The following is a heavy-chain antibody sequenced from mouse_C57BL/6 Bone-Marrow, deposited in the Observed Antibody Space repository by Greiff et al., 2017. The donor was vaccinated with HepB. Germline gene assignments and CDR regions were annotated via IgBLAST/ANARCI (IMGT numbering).Heavy chain of an antibody. CDR2: ISYDGSN. D-gene: IGHD1-1*01. CDR3: ARGGVSYYYGSNYAMDY. J-gene: IGHJ4*01. CDR1: GYSITSGYY. Sequence: ESGPGLVKPSQSLSLTCSVTGYSITSGYYWNWIRQFPGNKLEWMGYISYDGSNNYNPSLKNRISITRDTSKNQFFLKLNSVTTEDTATYYCARGGVSYYYGSNYAMDYWGQGTSVTVSS. V-gene: IGHV3-6*01.